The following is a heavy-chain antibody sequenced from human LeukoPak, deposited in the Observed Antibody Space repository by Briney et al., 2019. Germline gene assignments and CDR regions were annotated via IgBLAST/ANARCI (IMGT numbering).Heavy chain of an antibody. V-gene: IGHV3-23*01. CDR1: GFSFSDYD. CDR3: AKALTRWAFDM. J-gene: IGHJ3*02. Sequence: GRSLRLSCAASGFSFSDYDMSWVRQAPGKGLEWVSSMSLSTSGKTYADSVKGRFTVSTDKAKNTLYLQMDSLRAEDTAMYYCAKALTRWAFDMWGQGTMVTVSS. CDR2: MSLSTSGK. D-gene: IGHD3-16*01.